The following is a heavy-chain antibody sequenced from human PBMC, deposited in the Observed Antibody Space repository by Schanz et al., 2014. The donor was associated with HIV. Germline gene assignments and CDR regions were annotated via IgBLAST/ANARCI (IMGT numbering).Heavy chain of an antibody. J-gene: IGHJ4*02. D-gene: IGHD3-10*01. V-gene: IGHV1-18*01. CDR1: GYTFSSYS. CDR3: ARVGAGVTVFFDY. CDR2: ISAYNGHP. Sequence: QVQLVQSGTEVKKPGASVRVSCKASGYTFSSYSLSWVRQAPGQGLEWMGWISAYNGHPHYGQKFQGRFTMTSDTSTSTAYMEVRNLRSDDTAVFYCARVGAGVTVFFDYWGQGTLVSVSS.